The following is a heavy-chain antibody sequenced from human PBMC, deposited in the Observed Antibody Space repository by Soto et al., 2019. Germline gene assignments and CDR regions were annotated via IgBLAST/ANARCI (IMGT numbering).Heavy chain of an antibody. J-gene: IGHJ6*02. CDR2: MNPNSGNT. D-gene: IGHD6-13*01. Sequence: ASVNVSCKASGYTFTSYDINWVRQATGQGLEWMGWMNPNSGNTGYAQKFQGRVTMTRNTSISTAYMELSSLRSEDTAVYYCARKSAGLHYYYGMDVWGQGTTVTVSS. V-gene: IGHV1-8*01. CDR3: ARKSAGLHYYYGMDV. CDR1: GYTFTSYD.